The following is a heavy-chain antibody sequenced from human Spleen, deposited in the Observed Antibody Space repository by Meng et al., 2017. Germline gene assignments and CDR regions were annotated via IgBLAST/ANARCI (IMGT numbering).Heavy chain of an antibody. CDR3: ARESSSRSGWSYYYYYGMDV. D-gene: IGHD6-19*01. V-gene: IGHV3-7*01. Sequence: GGSLRLSCAASGFTFSSYWMSWVRQAPGKGLEWVANIKQDGSEKYYVDSVKGRFTISRDNAKNSLYLQMNSLRAEDTAVYYCARESSSRSGWSYYYYYGMDVWGQGATVTVSS. CDR1: GFTFSSYW. CDR2: IKQDGSEK. J-gene: IGHJ6*02.